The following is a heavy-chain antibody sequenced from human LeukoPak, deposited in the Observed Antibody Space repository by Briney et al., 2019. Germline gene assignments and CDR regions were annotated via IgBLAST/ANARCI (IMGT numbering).Heavy chain of an antibody. J-gene: IGHJ4*02. CDR3: ARDWMAGLDY. CDR2: IWYDGSNK. Sequence: GGSLRLSCAASGFTFSQYWMSWVRQAPGKGLEWVAVIWYDGSNKYYADSVKGRFTISRDNSKNTLYLQMNSLRAEDTAVYYCARDWMAGLDYWGQGTLVTVSS. V-gene: IGHV3-33*07. D-gene: IGHD5-24*01. CDR1: GFTFSQYW.